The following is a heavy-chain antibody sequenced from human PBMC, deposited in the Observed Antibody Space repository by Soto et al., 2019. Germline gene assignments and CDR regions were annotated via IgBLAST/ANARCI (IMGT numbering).Heavy chain of an antibody. CDR1: GGSISSYY. V-gene: IGHV4-59*01. J-gene: IGHJ6*02. CDR2: IYYSGST. Sequence: SETLYLTCTVSGGSISSYYWSWIRQPPGKGLEWIGYIYYSGSTNYNPSLKSRVTISVDTSKNQFSLKLSSVTAADTAVYYCARGPASSSWYYYYGMDVWGQGTTVTVSS. CDR3: ARGPASSSWYYYYGMDV. D-gene: IGHD6-13*01.